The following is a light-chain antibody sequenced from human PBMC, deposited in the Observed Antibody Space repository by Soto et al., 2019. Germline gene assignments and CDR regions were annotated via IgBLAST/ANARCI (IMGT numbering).Light chain of an antibody. CDR2: EVS. V-gene: IGLV2-14*01. J-gene: IGLJ1*01. CDR3: TSYTTSSTLV. Sequence: QSVLTQPASVSGSPGQSITISCTGTTSDVGRYNYVSWYRQHPGKAPKLMIFEVSNRPSGVSDRFFGSKSGNTASLTISGLQAEDEADYYCTSYTTSSTLVCGTGTKLTVL. CDR1: TSDVGRYNY.